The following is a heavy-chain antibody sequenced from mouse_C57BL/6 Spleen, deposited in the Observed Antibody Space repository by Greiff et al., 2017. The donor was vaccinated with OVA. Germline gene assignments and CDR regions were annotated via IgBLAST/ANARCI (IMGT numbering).Heavy chain of an antibody. CDR1: GYSFTGYF. V-gene: IGHV1-20*01. D-gene: IGHD1-1*01. Sequence: VQLQQSGPELVKPGDSVKISCKASGYSFTGYFMNWVMQSHGKSLEWIGRINPYNGDTFYNQKFKGKATLTVDKSSSTAHMELRSLTSEDSAVYDWARRNYGSSPFLDDWGKGTTRTGAS. CDR2: INPYNGDT. J-gene: IGHJ2*01. CDR3: ARRNYGSSPFLDD.